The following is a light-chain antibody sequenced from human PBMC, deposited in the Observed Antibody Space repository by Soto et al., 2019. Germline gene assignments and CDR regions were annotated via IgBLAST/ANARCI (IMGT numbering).Light chain of an antibody. CDR3: QQYSQWPLT. V-gene: IGKV3-15*01. CDR1: QSVTSN. J-gene: IGKJ4*01. Sequence: IVMTQSPATLSVSPGERATLSCRASQSVTSNLAWYQQKPGQAPRLLMYGVSTRATGIPARFGGSGSATEFTLTISSLQSEDVAVYYCQQYSQWPLTFGGGTKVDIK. CDR2: GVS.